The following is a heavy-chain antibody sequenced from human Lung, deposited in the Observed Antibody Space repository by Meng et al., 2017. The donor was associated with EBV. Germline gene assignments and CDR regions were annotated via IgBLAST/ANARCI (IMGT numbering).Heavy chain of an antibody. V-gene: IGHV4-34*01. CDR2: INHSGST. J-gene: IGHJ4*02. CDR3: ARKDGSGMWYFDY. CDR1: GGSFSGYY. Sequence: QVQLQQWGAGLLKPSETLSLTCAVYGGSFSGYYWSWIRQPPGKGLEWIGEINHSGSTNYNPSLKSRVTISVDTSKNQFSLKLSSVTAADTAVYYCARKDGSGMWYFDYWGQGTLVTVSS. D-gene: IGHD3-10*01.